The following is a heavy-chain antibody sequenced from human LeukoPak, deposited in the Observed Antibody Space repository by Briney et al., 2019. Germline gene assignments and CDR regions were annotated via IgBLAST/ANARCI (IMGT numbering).Heavy chain of an antibody. CDR2: ISYDGSNK. CDR1: GFTFSSYV. V-gene: IGHV3-30-3*01. CDR3: ARDRDSSGYYFDY. J-gene: IGHJ4*02. D-gene: IGHD3-22*01. Sequence: GGSLRLSCAASGFTFSSYVMHWVRQAPGKGLEWVAVISYDGSNKYYADSVKGRFTISRDNSKNTLYLQMNSLRAEDTAVYYCARDRDSSGYYFDYWGQGTLVTVSS.